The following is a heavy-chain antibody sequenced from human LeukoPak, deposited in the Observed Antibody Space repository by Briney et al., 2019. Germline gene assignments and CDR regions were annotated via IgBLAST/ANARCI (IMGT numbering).Heavy chain of an antibody. CDR1: GESFSGYS. V-gene: IGHV4-34*01. Sequence: PSETLSLTCVVYGESFSGYSWSWIRQPPGKGLEWIGEINERRNTNYNPSLKSRVTVSIDTSKNQFSLKLSSVTAADTAVYYCLRHGWHAWYFDLWGRGTLVTVSS. J-gene: IGHJ2*01. CDR3: LRHGWHAWYFDL. D-gene: IGHD6-19*01. CDR2: INERRNT.